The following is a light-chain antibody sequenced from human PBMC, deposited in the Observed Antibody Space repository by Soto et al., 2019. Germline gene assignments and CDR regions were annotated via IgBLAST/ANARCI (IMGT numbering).Light chain of an antibody. CDR1: QGISSY. CDR3: QQYYSYPLS. CDR2: AAS. V-gene: IGKV1-8*01. J-gene: IGKJ4*01. Sequence: AIRMTQSPSSFSASTGDRVTITCRASQGISSYLAWYQQKPGKAPKLLIYAASTLQSGVPSRFSGRGSGTDCTLAISCLQSEDFATYYCQQYYSYPLSFGGGTKVEIK.